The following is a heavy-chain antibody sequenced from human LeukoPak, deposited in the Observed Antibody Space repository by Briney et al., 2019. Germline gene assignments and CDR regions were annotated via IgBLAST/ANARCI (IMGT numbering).Heavy chain of an antibody. D-gene: IGHD5-18*01. CDR1: GGSISSYY. CDR3: ARDGRLRNGYDNFYI. Sequence: PSETLSLTCTVSGGSISSYYWSWIRQPPGKGLEWIGYIYYSGSTNYNPSLKSRVTISVDTSKNQFSLKLSSVTAADTAVYYCARDGRLRNGYDNFYIWGQGTLVTVSS. J-gene: IGHJ4*02. CDR2: IYYSGST. V-gene: IGHV4-59*01.